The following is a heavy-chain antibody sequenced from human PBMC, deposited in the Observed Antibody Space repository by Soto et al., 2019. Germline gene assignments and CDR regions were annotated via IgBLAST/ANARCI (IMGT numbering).Heavy chain of an antibody. J-gene: IGHJ5*02. CDR3: ATPAARGWFDP. CDR1: GGTFSIYA. D-gene: IGHD2-2*01. CDR2: IIPIFGTA. V-gene: IGHV1-69*13. Sequence: SVKVSCKASGGTFSIYAISCVLQAPGQGLEWMGGIIPIFGTANYAQKFQGRVTITADESTSTAYMELSSLRSEDTAVYYCATPAARGWFDPWGQGTLVTVSS.